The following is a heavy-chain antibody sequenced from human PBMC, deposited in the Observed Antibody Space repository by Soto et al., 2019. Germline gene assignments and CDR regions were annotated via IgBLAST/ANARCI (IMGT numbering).Heavy chain of an antibody. CDR3: ARDFGYDDV. CDR1: GFTFSNYN. J-gene: IGHJ6*02. D-gene: IGHD3-22*01. CDR2: IGGARSTAI. Sequence: LGGSLRLSCAASGFTFSNYNMNWVRQAPGKGLEWVSHIGGARSTAIYYADSVKGPFTMSRDNAENSLFLQMNSLRDEDTAVYYCARDFGYDDVWGQGTTVTVSS. V-gene: IGHV3-48*02.